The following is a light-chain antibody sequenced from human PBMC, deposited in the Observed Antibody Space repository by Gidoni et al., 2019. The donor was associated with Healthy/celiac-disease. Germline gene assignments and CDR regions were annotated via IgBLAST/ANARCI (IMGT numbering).Light chain of an antibody. CDR2: WAS. V-gene: IGKV4-1*01. CDR1: QSVVYSSNNKNY. CDR3: QQYYSTPYT. Sequence: DIVMTQSPDSLAVPLGERATINCKSSQSVVYSSNNKNYLAWYQQKPGQPPKLLIYWASTRDSGVPDRFSGSGSGTDFTLTIRSLQAEDVAVYYCQQYYSTPYTFGQGTKLEIK. J-gene: IGKJ2*01.